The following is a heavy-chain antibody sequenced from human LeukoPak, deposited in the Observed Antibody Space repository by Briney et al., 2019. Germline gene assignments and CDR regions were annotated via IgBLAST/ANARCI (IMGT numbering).Heavy chain of an antibody. D-gene: IGHD3-9*01. CDR1: GGSFSGYY. CDR3: ARRFRYYDILTGPRRLNFDY. Sequence: SETLSLTCAVYGGSFSGYYWSWIRQPPGKGLEWIGEINHSGSTNYNPSLKSRVTISVDTSKNQFSLKLSSVTAADTAVYYCARRFRYYDILTGPRRLNFDYWGQGTLVTVSS. V-gene: IGHV4-34*01. J-gene: IGHJ4*02. CDR2: INHSGST.